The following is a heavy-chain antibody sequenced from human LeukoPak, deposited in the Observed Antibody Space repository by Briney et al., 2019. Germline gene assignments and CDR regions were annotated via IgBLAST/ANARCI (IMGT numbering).Heavy chain of an antibody. Sequence: PTGGSLRLSCAASGFTFSSYAMSWVRQAPGKGLEWVSAISGSGGSTYYADSVKGRFTISRDNSKNTLYLQMNSLRAEDTAVYYCAKVVAARRYYYYGMDVWGQGTTVTVSS. CDR2: ISGSGGST. J-gene: IGHJ6*02. D-gene: IGHD6-6*01. CDR3: AKVVAARRYYYYGMDV. V-gene: IGHV3-23*01. CDR1: GFTFSSYA.